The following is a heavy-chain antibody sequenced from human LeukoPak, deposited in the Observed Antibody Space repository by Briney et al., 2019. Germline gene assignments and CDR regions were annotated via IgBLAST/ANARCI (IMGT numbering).Heavy chain of an antibody. V-gene: IGHV4-39*07. Sequence: SETLSLTCTVSGGSISSSSYYWGWIRQPPGTGLEWIGSIYYSGSTYYNPSLKSRVTISVDTSKNQFSLKLSSVTAADTAVYYCARDSSGYLWFDPWGQGTLVTVSS. CDR2: IYYSGST. CDR3: ARDSSGYLWFDP. J-gene: IGHJ5*02. D-gene: IGHD6-19*01. CDR1: GGSISSSSYY.